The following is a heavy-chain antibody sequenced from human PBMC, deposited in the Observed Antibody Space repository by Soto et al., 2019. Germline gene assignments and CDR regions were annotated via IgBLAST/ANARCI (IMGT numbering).Heavy chain of an antibody. D-gene: IGHD2-15*01. Sequence: GGSLRLSCAASGFTFSSYDMHWVRQATGKGLEWVSAIGTAGDTYYPGSVKGRFTISRENAKNSLYLQMNSLRAEDTAVYYCARVGGGYCSGGSCLFDYGMDVWGQGTTVTVS. CDR3: ARVGGGYCSGGSCLFDYGMDV. CDR2: IGTAGDT. J-gene: IGHJ6*02. CDR1: GFTFSSYD. V-gene: IGHV3-13*01.